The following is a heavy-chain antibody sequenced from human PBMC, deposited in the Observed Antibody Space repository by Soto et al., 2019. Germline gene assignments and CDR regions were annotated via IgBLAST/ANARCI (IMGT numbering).Heavy chain of an antibody. Sequence: SETLSLTCAVSGGSIRSDGSYWTWIRQLPGGGLEWIGYIYYSGSTSYNPSLESRASISVDSSENQFSLRLTSVTAADTAVYYCARRAGNRIGYPNDSWGQGTLVTVSS. J-gene: IGHJ4*02. V-gene: IGHV4-31*11. CDR1: GGSIRSDGSY. CDR2: IYYSGST. CDR3: ARRAGNRIGYPNDS. D-gene: IGHD5-18*01.